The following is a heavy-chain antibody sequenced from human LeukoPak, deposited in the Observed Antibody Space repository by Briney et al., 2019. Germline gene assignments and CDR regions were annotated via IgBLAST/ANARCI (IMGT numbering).Heavy chain of an antibody. V-gene: IGHV3-23*01. Sequence: PGGSLRLSCAASGFTFSSYAMSWVRQAPGKGLEWVSAISGSGGSTYYAASVKGRFTISRDNSKNTLYLQMNSLRAEDTAVYYRAKDMIYGSGSYYNPIFDYWGQGTLVTVSS. CDR3: AKDMIYGSGSYYNPIFDY. CDR1: GFTFSSYA. CDR2: ISGSGGST. J-gene: IGHJ4*02. D-gene: IGHD3-10*01.